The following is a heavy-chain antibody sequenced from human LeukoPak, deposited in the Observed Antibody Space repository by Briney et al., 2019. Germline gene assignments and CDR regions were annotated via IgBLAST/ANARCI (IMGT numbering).Heavy chain of an antibody. Sequence: SETLSLTCTVSGGSINSYYWSWIRQPPGKGLEWIGYIFYSGSTNYNPSLKSRVTISVDTSKNQFSLKLSSVTAADTAIYYCARRITTSGWYRDDYWGQGTLVTVSP. V-gene: IGHV4-59*08. D-gene: IGHD6-19*01. CDR3: ARRITTSGWYRDDY. J-gene: IGHJ4*02. CDR1: GGSINSYY. CDR2: IFYSGST.